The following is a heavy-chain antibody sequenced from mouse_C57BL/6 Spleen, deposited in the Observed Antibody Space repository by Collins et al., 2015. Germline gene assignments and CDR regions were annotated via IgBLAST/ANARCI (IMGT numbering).Heavy chain of an antibody. V-gene: IGHV1-82*01. CDR3: ARGVTTVVEYYFDY. CDR2: IYPGDGDT. Sequence: QQSGPELVKPGASVKISCKASGNAFSSSWMNWVKQRPGKGLEWIGRIYPGDGDTDYNGKFKGKATLTADKSSNTAYMQLSSLTSEDSAVYFCARGVTTVVEYYFDYWGQGTTLTVSS. CDR1: GNAFSSSW. D-gene: IGHD1-1*01. J-gene: IGHJ2*01.